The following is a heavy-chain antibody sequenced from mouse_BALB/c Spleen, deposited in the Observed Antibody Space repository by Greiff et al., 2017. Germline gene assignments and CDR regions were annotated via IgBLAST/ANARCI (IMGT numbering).Heavy chain of an antibody. CDR1: GFTFSSYG. J-gene: IGHJ2*01. V-gene: IGHV5-6-3*01. CDR3: ARVGVSYYFDY. Sequence: EVKLMESGGGLVKPGGSLKLSCAASGFTFSSYGMSWVRQTPDKRLELVATINSNGGSTYYPDSVQGRFTISRDNAKNTLYLQMSSLKSEDTAMYYCARVGVSYYFDYWGQGTTLTVSS. CDR2: INSNGGST.